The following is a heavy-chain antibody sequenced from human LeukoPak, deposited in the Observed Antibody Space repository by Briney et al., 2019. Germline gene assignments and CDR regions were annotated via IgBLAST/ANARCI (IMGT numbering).Heavy chain of an antibody. J-gene: IGHJ4*02. CDR2: ISSSSSYI. V-gene: IGHV3-21*01. D-gene: IGHD6-13*01. CDR3: ARSDGAAGTSYDY. Sequence: GGSLRLSCAASGFTFSSYSMNWVRQAPGKGLEWVSSISSSSSYIYYADSVKGRFTISRDNAKNSLYLQMNSLRAEDTAVYYCARSDGAAGTSYDYWGLGTLVTVSS. CDR1: GFTFSSYS.